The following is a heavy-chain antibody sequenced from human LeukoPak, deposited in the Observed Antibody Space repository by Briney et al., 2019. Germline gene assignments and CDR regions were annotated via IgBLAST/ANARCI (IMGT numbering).Heavy chain of an antibody. CDR1: GFTFSNYA. CDR2: ISGSGDST. J-gene: IGHJ4*02. D-gene: IGHD6-19*01. Sequence: PGGSLRLSCAASGFTFSNYAMRWVSQAPGKGLEWVSGISGSGDSTYYADSVKGRFTISRDNSKNTLYLQMNSLRAEDKAVYYCARRSGIAVAGAFDYWGQGTLVTVPS. V-gene: IGHV3-23*01. CDR3: ARRSGIAVAGAFDY.